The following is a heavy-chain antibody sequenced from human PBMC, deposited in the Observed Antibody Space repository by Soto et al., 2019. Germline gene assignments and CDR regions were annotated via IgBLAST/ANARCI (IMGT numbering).Heavy chain of an antibody. CDR1: GFTFSSYA. CDR3: ARDRGGYCISTSCYVDYYYGMDV. CDR2: ISYDGSNK. V-gene: IGHV3-30-3*01. D-gene: IGHD2-2*01. Sequence: GGSLRLSCAASGFTFSSYAMHWVRQAPGKGLEWVAVISYDGSNKYYADSVKGRFTISRDNSKNTLYLQMNSLRAEDTAVYYCARDRGGYCISTSCYVDYYYGMDVWGQGTTVTVSS. J-gene: IGHJ6*02.